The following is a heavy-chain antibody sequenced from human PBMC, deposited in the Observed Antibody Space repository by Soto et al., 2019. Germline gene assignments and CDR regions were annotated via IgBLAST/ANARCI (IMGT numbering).Heavy chain of an antibody. Sequence: EVQLLESGGGLVQPGGSLRLSCAASGFTFSSYAMSWVRQAPGKGLEWVSAISGSGGSTYYADSVKGRFTISRDNYKNTLYLQVNSLRAEDTAVYYCAKLRIRPNYGDFYYFDYWGQGTLVTVSS. CDR1: GFTFSSYA. CDR2: ISGSGGST. V-gene: IGHV3-23*01. J-gene: IGHJ4*02. CDR3: AKLRIRPNYGDFYYFDY. D-gene: IGHD4-17*01.